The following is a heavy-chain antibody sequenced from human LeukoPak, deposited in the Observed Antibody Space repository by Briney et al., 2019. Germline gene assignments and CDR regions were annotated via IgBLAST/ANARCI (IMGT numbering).Heavy chain of an antibody. J-gene: IGHJ2*01. D-gene: IGHD3-22*01. CDR1: GFSFSTYA. V-gene: IGHV3-23*01. Sequence: GGSLRLSCAASGFSFSTYAKTWVRQAPGRGMEWVSTISGHGDATDDADSVKGRFTISRDNSKNTLYLQMNSLRAEDTAVYYCAKAPGSYYDSSGYYHWYFDLWGRGTLVTVSS. CDR3: AKAPGSYYDSSGYYHWYFDL. CDR2: ISGHGDAT.